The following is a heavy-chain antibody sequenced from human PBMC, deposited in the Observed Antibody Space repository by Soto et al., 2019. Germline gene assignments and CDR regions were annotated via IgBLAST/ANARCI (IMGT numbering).Heavy chain of an antibody. CDR3: ARGGSGTYHV. CDR2: TYYRGNT. Sequence: QVQLQESGPGLVKPSQTLTLTCTVSDDSITGGGYFWTWIRQLPGKGLEWLGSTYYRGNTFYNPSLTSRGTSSLDPSQRRGSLRVTSVTAAATAIYFCARGGSGTYHVWGKGTRVIVSS. V-gene: IGHV4-31*02. D-gene: IGHD3-10*01. J-gene: IGHJ4*02. CDR1: DDSITGGGYF.